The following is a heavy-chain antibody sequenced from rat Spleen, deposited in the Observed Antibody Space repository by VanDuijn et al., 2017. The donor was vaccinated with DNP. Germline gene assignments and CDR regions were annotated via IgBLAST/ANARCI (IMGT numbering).Heavy chain of an antibody. CDR1: GFTFSDYN. V-gene: IGHV5-22*01. J-gene: IGHJ3*01. Sequence: EVQLVESGGGLVQPGRSLKLSCAASGFTFSDYNMAWVRQAPKKGLEWVATIIYDGSSTYFGDSVKGRFTISRDNAKSTLYLQMNSLRSEDTATYYCARRGYKNSWYFDFWGQGTLVTVSS. CDR2: IIYDGSST. D-gene: IGHD1-10*01. CDR3: ARRGYKNSWYFDF.